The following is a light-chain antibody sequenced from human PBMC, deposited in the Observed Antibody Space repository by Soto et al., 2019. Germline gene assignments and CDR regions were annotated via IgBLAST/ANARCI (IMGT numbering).Light chain of an antibody. CDR2: GAS. CDR3: LQYDTSPLT. Sequence: EIVLTQSPATLSLSPGERGTLSCRASQSISSRKIAWFQQKPGQAPRLLMYGASSRGTGIPDRFSGGGSGTDFTLTISRLEPEDFAVYYCLQYDTSPLTFGGGTKVDIK. CDR1: QSISSRK. J-gene: IGKJ4*01. V-gene: IGKV3-20*01.